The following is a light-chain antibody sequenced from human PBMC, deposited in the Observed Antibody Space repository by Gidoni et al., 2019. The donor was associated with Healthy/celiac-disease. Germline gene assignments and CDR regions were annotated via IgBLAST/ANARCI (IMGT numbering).Light chain of an antibody. J-gene: IGKJ3*01. CDR1: KSISSY. CDR3: QQSYSTPPFT. CDR2: AAS. V-gene: IGKV1-39*01. Sequence: DIQMTQSPSSLSASVGDRVTITCRASKSISSYLNWYQQKPGKAPKLLIYAASSLQSGVQSRFSGSGSGTDFTLTISSLQPEDFATYYCQQSYSTPPFTFGPGTKVDIK.